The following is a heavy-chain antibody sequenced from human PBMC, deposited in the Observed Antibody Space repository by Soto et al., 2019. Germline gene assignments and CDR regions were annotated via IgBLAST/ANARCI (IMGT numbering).Heavy chain of an antibody. CDR3: AKDLDYYGSGSYYNVSPDY. Sequence: LRLSCAASGFTFSSYAMSWVRHAPGKCPDWVSAISGSGGSTYYADSVKGRFTISRDNSKNTLYLQMNSLRAEDTAVYYCAKDLDYYGSGSYYNVSPDYWGQGTLVTVSS. CDR1: GFTFSSYA. J-gene: IGHJ4*02. CDR2: ISGSGGST. D-gene: IGHD3-10*01. V-gene: IGHV3-23*01.